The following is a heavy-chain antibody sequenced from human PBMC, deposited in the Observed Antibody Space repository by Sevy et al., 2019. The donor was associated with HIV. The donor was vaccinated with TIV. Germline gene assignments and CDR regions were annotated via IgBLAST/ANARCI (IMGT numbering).Heavy chain of an antibody. CDR1: GFTFSSYA. CDR3: ARDEDIVVVPAAKGSRYGMDV. D-gene: IGHD2-2*01. Sequence: GGSLRLSCAASGFTFSSYAMHWVRQAPGKGLEWVAVISYDGSNKYYADSVKGRFTISRDNSKNTRYLQMNSLRAGDTAVYYCARDEDIVVVPAAKGSRYGMDVWGQGTTVTVSS. CDR2: ISYDGSNK. V-gene: IGHV3-30-3*01. J-gene: IGHJ6*02.